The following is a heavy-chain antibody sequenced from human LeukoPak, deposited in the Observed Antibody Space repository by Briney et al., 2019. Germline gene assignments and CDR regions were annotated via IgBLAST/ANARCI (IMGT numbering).Heavy chain of an antibody. J-gene: IGHJ6*02. CDR3: ARGEQPGIAVAGTYYYYYGMDV. CDR2: IIPIFGTA. Sequence: EASVNVSCKASGGTFSSYAISWVRQAPGQGLEWMGGIIPIFGTANYAQKFQGRVTITADESTCTAYMELSSLRSEDTAVYYCARGEQPGIAVAGTYYYYYGMDVRGQGTTVTVSS. D-gene: IGHD6-19*01. V-gene: IGHV1-69*01. CDR1: GGTFSSYA.